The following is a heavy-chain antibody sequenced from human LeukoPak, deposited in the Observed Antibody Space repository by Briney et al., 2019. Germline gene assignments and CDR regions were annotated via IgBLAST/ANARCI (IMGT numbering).Heavy chain of an antibody. CDR3: VKDIQLST. V-gene: IGHV3-23*01. CDR2: IGSSGGST. D-gene: IGHD5-24*01. J-gene: IGHJ3*01. CDR1: GFTFKNAW. Sequence: GGSLRLSCAASGFTFKNAWMSWVRQAPGKGLEWVSLIGSSGGSTYYADSVKGRFTISRDNSNHTLSLQMNSLRVEDTAIYYCVKDIQLSTWGLGTMVTVSS.